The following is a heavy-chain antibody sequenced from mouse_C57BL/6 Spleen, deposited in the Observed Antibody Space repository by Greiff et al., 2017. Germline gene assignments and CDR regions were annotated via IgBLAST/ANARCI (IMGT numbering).Heavy chain of an antibody. CDR1: GYTFTSYW. D-gene: IGHD1-1*01. CDR2: IDPNSGDT. V-gene: IGHV1-72*01. J-gene: IGHJ2*01. Sequence: QVQLQQPGAELVKPGASVKLSCKASGYTFTSYWMHWVKQRPGRGLEWIGWIDPNSGDTNYNEKFKSKATLTVDKPSSTAYMQLSGLTSEYSAVYYCARSGGRYWFDYWGQGTTLTVSS. CDR3: ARSGGRYWFDY.